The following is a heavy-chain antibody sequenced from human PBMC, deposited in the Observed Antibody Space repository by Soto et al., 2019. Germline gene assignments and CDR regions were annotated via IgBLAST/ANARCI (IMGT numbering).Heavy chain of an antibody. CDR2: ISGYNGNT. Sequence: GASVKVSFKASGYSFSIFGFSWLRQAPGQGLEWMGWISGYNGNTDYAQKLQGRVTMTTDTSTSTAYMELRSLRSDDTAVYYCARRDSRGYLFDYWGQGTLVTVSS. CDR1: GYSFSIFG. V-gene: IGHV1-18*01. D-gene: IGHD3-22*01. J-gene: IGHJ4*02. CDR3: ARRDSRGYLFDY.